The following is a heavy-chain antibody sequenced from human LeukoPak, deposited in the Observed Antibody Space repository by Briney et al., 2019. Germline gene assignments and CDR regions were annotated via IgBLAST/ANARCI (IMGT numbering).Heavy chain of an antibody. V-gene: IGHV3-30*18. CDR3: AKDGESSGWGDY. Sequence: PGGSLRLSCAASGFTFSSYGMHWVRQAPGKGLEWVAVISYDGSNKYYADSVKGRFTISRDNSKNTLYLQMNSLRAEDTAVYYCAKDGESSGWGDYWGQGTLVTVSS. D-gene: IGHD6-19*01. J-gene: IGHJ4*02. CDR2: ISYDGSNK. CDR1: GFTFSSYG.